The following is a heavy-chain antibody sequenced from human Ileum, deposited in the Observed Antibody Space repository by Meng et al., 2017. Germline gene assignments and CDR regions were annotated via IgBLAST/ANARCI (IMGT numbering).Heavy chain of an antibody. D-gene: IGHD1-26*01. CDR3: AGKTGESDPAS. Sequence: EVQVVASGGGLVKPGGSLRISCAASGFTLTSYTWNWVRQAPWKGLECLSSITGGSGNTYYTDSVKGRFTISRYNARNSLFLQMTTLKVEYTALYYCAGKTGESDPASWGQGTLVTVSS. V-gene: IGHV3-21*01. CDR2: ITGGSGNT. CDR1: GFTLTSYT. J-gene: IGHJ5*02.